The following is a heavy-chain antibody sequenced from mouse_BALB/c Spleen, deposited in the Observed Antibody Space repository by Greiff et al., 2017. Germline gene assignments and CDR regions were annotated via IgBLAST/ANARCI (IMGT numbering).Heavy chain of an antibody. CDR3: ARDGTGYYGSRSYWYFDV. Sequence: EVKLVESGGGLVQPGGSRKLSCAASGFTFSSFGMHWVRQAPEKGLEWVAYISSGSSTIYYADTVKGRFTISRDNPKNTLFLQMTSLRSEDTAMYYCARDGTGYYGSRSYWYFDVWGAGTTVTVSS. CDR1: GFTFSSFG. D-gene: IGHD1-1*01. V-gene: IGHV5-17*02. J-gene: IGHJ1*01. CDR2: ISSGSSTI.